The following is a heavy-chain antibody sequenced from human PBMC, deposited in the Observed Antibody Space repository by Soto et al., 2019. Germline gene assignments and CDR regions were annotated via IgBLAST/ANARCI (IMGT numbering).Heavy chain of an antibody. V-gene: IGHV1-18*01. CDR1: GYTFTSYG. CDR3: ARRFGGNDYYYMDV. Sequence: ASVKVSCEASGYTFTSYGISCVRQAPGQGLEWMGWISAYNGNTNYAQKLQGRVTMTTDTSTSTAYMELRSLRYDDRAAYYCARRFGGNDYYYMDVWGKGTTVTVS. D-gene: IGHD1-1*01. J-gene: IGHJ6*03. CDR2: ISAYNGNT.